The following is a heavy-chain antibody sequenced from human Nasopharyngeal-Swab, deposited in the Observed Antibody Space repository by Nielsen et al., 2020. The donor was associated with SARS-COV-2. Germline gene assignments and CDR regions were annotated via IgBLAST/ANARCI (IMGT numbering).Heavy chain of an antibody. J-gene: IGHJ4*02. V-gene: IGHV1-46*01. CDR2: ISTNGGGA. Sequence: ASVQVSCKASGYTFISYYIHWVRQAPAEGLEWMGVISTNGGGARYAQKFQGRVTMTSDASTSTVYMELSSQRSEDTAVYYCARGIGYHEFWSGYIDYWGQGTLVTVSS. D-gene: IGHD3-3*01. CDR1: GYTFISYY. CDR3: ARGIGYHEFWSGYIDY.